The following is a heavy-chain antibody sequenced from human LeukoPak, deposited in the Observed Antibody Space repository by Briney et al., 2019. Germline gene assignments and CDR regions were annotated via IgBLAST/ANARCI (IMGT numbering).Heavy chain of an antibody. J-gene: IGHJ4*02. CDR2: VSAGGGST. D-gene: IGHD3-10*01. CDR1: GFTFSGYA. V-gene: IGHV3-23*01. CDR3: AKRLYGSGGYYQFDY. Sequence: GGSLRLSCAASGFTFSGYAMTWVRQAPGKGLEWVSTVSAGGGSTYYADSVKGRFTISRDNPKNTLHLQMNSLRAEDTAVYYCAKRLYGSGGYYQFDYWGQGTLVTVSS.